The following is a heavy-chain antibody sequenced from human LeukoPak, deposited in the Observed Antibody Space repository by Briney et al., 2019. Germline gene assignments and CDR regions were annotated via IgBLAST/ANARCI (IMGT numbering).Heavy chain of an antibody. D-gene: IGHD3-9*01. CDR2: ISSSGSTI. Sequence: PGGSLRLSCAASGFTFSSYEMNWVRQAPGKGLEWVSYISSSGSTIYYADSVKGRFTISRDNAKSSMWLQMNSLRDEDTAVYYCAARDILTGYDYWGQGTLVTVSS. CDR3: AARDILTGYDY. J-gene: IGHJ4*02. V-gene: IGHV3-48*03. CDR1: GFTFSSYE.